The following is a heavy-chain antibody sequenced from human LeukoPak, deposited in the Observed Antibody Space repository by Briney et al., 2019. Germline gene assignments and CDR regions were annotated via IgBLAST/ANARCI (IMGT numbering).Heavy chain of an antibody. CDR3: ATHYPDFDY. V-gene: IGHV1-2*02. CDR2: INPNSGGT. J-gene: IGHJ4*02. D-gene: IGHD1-26*01. CDR1: GYTFTGDY. Sequence: SVTLSFTASGYTFTGDYMHCVRQAPGQGLERMGWINPNSGGTNYAQKFQGRVTMTRDTSISTAYMELSRLRSDDTAVYYCATHYPDFDYWGQGTLVTVSS.